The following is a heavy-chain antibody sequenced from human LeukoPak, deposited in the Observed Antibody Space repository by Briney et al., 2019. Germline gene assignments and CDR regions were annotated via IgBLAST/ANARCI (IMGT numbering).Heavy chain of an antibody. CDR2: IYTSGST. V-gene: IGHV4-4*07. CDR1: GGSISSYY. J-gene: IGHJ4*02. CDR3: ARDLGRYSSGWFVFDY. Sequence: SETLSLTCTVSGGSISSYYWSWIRQPAGKGLEWIGRIYTSGSTNYNPSLKNRVTMSVDTSKNQFSLKLSSVTAADTAVYYCARDLGRYSSGWFVFDYWGQGTLVTVSS. D-gene: IGHD6-19*01.